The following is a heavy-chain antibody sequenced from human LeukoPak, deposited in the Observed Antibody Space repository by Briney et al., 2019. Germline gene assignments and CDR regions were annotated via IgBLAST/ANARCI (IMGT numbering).Heavy chain of an antibody. CDR2: FDPEDGET. D-gene: IGHD3-16*01. CDR3: ATAGGLGYDY. CDR1: GYTLTELS. V-gene: IGHV1-24*01. Sequence: ASVKVSCKVSGYTLTELSMHWVRQAPGKGLEWMGGFDPEDGETIYAQKFQGRVTMTEVTSTDTAYMELSSLRSEDTAVYYCATAGGLGYDYWGQGTLVTVSS. J-gene: IGHJ4*02.